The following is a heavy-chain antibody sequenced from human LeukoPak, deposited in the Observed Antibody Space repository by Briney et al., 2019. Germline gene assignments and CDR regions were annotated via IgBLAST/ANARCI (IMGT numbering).Heavy chain of an antibody. Sequence: GGSLRLSCAASGFTFDDYGMSWVRQAPGKGLEWVSGINWNGGSAGYADSVKGRFTISRDNAKNSLYLQMNSLRAEDTAVYYCARDRSDDFWSEPYFDYWGQGTLVTVSS. V-gene: IGHV3-20*04. CDR3: ARDRSDDFWSEPYFDY. CDR1: GFTFDDYG. CDR2: INWNGGSA. D-gene: IGHD3-3*01. J-gene: IGHJ4*02.